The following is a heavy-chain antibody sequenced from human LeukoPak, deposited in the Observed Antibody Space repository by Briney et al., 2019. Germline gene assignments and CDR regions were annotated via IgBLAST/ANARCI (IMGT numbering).Heavy chain of an antibody. CDR2: ISPSGSTT. Sequence: GGSLRLSCAASGFTFSSSVMTWVRQAPGKGLEWVSVISPSGSTTYYAGSVKGRFTISRDNSRNTLYLQINSLRAEDTAVYYCAKTEGYLAYWGQGTLVTVFS. CDR1: GFTFSSSV. CDR3: AKTEGYLAY. V-gene: IGHV3-23*01. J-gene: IGHJ4*02.